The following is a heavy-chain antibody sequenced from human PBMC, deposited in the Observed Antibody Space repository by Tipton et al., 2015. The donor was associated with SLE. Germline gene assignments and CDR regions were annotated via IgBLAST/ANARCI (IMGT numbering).Heavy chain of an antibody. D-gene: IGHD3-16*01. CDR2: ISHSGST. CDR1: GYSLSSGYY. Sequence: TLSLTCAVSGYSLSSGYYWGWIRQPPGKGLGWFGSISHSGSTYYHPSPKSRATISVDTSKNRFSLKLGSVPAADTAVYYCAPWREGGVIDYWGQGTLVNVSS. CDR3: APWREGGVIDY. V-gene: IGHV4-38-2*01. J-gene: IGHJ4*02.